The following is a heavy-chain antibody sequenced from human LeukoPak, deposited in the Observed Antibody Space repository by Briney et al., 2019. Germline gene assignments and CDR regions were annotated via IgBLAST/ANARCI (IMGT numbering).Heavy chain of an antibody. D-gene: IGHD2-15*01. CDR1: GFTFSSYA. J-gene: IGHJ6*02. Sequence: GSLRLSCAASGFTFSSYAMSWVRQAPGKGLEWVSVISGSGGNTYYADSVKGRFTISRDNAKNSLYLQMNSLRAEDTAVYYCARDHDVVVVAATPYYYYYGMDVWGQGTTVTVSS. CDR3: ARDHDVVVVAATPYYYYYGMDV. CDR2: ISGSGGNT. V-gene: IGHV3-23*01.